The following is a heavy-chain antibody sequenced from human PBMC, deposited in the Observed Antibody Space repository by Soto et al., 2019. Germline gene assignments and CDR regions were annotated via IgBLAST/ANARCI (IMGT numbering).Heavy chain of an antibody. CDR3: ARQAAVAGTRELDWFDP. Sequence: ASVKVSCKASGYTFTSYYMHWVRQAPGQGLEWMGIINPSGGSTSYAQKFQGRVTMTRDTSTSTVYMELSSLRSEDTAVYYCARQAAVAGTRELDWFDPWGQGTLVTVSS. J-gene: IGHJ5*02. D-gene: IGHD6-19*01. CDR1: GYTFTSYY. V-gene: IGHV1-46*01. CDR2: INPSGGST.